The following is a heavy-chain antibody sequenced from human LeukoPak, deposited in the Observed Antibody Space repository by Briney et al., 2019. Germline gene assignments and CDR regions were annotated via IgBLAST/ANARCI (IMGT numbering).Heavy chain of an antibody. D-gene: IGHD3-22*01. CDR3: AKDHGYYYDSSGYYGLGY. V-gene: IGHV3-30*18. J-gene: IGHJ4*02. CDR1: GFTFSSYG. CDR2: ISYDGSNK. Sequence: GGSLRLSCAASGFTFSSYGMHWVRQAPGKGLEWVAVISYDGSNKYYADSVKGRFTISRDNSKNTLYLQMNSLRAEDTAVYYCAKDHGYYYDSSGYYGLGYWGQGTLVTVSS.